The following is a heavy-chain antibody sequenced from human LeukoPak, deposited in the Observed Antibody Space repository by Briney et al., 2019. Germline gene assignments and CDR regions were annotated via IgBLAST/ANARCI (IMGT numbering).Heavy chain of an antibody. V-gene: IGHV3-7*03. CDR3: AKEGRSLQTY. CDR2: INHNGNVN. D-gene: IGHD5-24*01. Sequence: GGSLRLSCAASGFTFSSYWMNWARQAPGKGLEWVASINHNGNVNYYVDSVKGRLTISRDNAKNSLYLQMNSLRVEDTAVYYCAKEGRSLQTYWGQGTLVTVSS. CDR1: GFTFSSYW. J-gene: IGHJ4*02.